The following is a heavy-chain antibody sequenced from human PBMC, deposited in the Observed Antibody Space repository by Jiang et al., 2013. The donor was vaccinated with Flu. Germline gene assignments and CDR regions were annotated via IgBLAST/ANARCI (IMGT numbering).Heavy chain of an antibody. D-gene: IGHD3-3*01. J-gene: IGHJ6*02. V-gene: IGHV3-48*03. CDR2: ISSSGSTI. CDR1: GFTFSSYE. CDR3: AREGTIFGVVTRYYYGMDV. Sequence: QLLESGGGLVQPGGSLRLSCAASGFTFSSYEMNWVRQAPGKGLEWVSYISSSGSTIYYADSVKGRFTISRDNAKNSLYLQMNSLRAEDTAVYYCAREGTIFGVVTRYYYGMDVWGQGTTVTVSS.